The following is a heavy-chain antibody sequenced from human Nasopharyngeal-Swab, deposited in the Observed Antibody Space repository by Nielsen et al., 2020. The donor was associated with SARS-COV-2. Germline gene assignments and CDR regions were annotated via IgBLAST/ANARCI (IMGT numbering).Heavy chain of an antibody. CDR2: IYYSGST. V-gene: IGHV4-39*07. J-gene: IGHJ3*02. CDR3: ATFEYSSSSAAFDI. CDR1: GGSISSSSYY. D-gene: IGHD6-6*01. Sequence: SETLSLTCTVSGGSISSSSYYWGWIRQPPGKGLEWIGSIYYSGSTYYNPSLKSRVTISVDTSKNQFSLKLSSVTAADTAVYYCATFEYSSSSAAFDIWGQGTMVTVPS.